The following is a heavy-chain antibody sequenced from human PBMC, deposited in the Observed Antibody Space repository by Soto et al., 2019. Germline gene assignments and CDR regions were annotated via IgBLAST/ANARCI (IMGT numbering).Heavy chain of an antibody. D-gene: IGHD3-22*01. CDR1: GFTLSDHY. CDR3: VRDTYFSDSSSYTRCFDF. CDR2: SRSQANGYST. J-gene: IGHJ4*02. V-gene: IGHV3-72*01. Sequence: VQLVESGGGLVQPGGSLRLSCSVSGFTLSDHYIDWVRQAPGKGLEWVGRSRSQANGYSTIYAASVKGRFTTSRDDSKNLVYLQMESLRTEDTAVYYCVRDTYFSDSSSYTRCFDFWGQGALVTVSS.